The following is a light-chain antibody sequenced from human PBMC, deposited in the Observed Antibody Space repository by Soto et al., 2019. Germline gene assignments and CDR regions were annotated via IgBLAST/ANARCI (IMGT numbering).Light chain of an antibody. J-gene: IGLJ1*01. Sequence: QSLRTQPPSVSGAPGQRVTISCTGSSSNIGPTYDVHWYQQLPGTAPKLPIYANTNRPSGVPDRFSGSKSGTSASLAITGLQAEDEADYYCQSYDSSLSGYVFGTGTKVTVL. V-gene: IGLV1-40*01. CDR3: QSYDSSLSGYV. CDR2: ANT. CDR1: SSNIGPTYD.